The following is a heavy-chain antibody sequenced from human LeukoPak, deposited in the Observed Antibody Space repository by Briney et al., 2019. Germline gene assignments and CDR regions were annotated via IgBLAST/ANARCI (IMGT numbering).Heavy chain of an antibody. CDR1: GGTFSSYA. CDR3: ATGISSWYDGDY. CDR2: IIPIFGTA. D-gene: IGHD6-13*01. Sequence: SVKVSCKASGGTFSSYAISWVRQAPGQGLEWMGGIIPIFGTANYAQKFQGRVTITTDESTSTAYMELSSLRSEDTAVYYCATGISSWYDGDYWGQGTLVTVSS. J-gene: IGHJ4*02. V-gene: IGHV1-69*05.